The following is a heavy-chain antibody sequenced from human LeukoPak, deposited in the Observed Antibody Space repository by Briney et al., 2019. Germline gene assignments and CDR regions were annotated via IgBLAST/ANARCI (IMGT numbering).Heavy chain of an antibody. D-gene: IGHD3-9*01. J-gene: IGHJ5*02. CDR1: GGSFSGYY. CDR3: ARRSWLRTYRNWFDP. V-gene: IGHV4-34*01. CDR2: INHSGST. Sequence: SETLSHTCAVYGGSFSGYYWGWIRQPPGKGLEWIGEINHSGSTNYNPSLKRRVTISVDTSKNQFSLKLSSVTAADTAVYYCARRSWLRTYRNWFDPWGQGTLVTVSS.